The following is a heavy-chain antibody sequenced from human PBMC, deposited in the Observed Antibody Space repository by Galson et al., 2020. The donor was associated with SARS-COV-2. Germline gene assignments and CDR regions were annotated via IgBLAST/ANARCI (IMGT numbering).Heavy chain of an antibody. CDR2: IYDSGTT. Sequence: ETSETLSLTCTVSRGSINYHYLSWVRQPPGKGLEWIGFIYDSGTTNYNPSLKSRVTMSLDRPKNQVSLKLKSVTAADTAVYYCAKLAEGRRSSEDYWGQGTLVTVSA. CDR3: AKLAEGRRSSEDY. CDR1: RGSINYHY. J-gene: IGHJ4*02. V-gene: IGHV4-59*08. D-gene: IGHD1-26*01.